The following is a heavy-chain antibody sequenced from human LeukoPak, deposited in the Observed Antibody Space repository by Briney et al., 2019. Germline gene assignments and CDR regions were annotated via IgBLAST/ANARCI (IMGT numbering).Heavy chain of an antibody. CDR1: GFTFSSCT. Sequence: GGSLRLSCAASGFTFSSCTMSWVRQAPGKGLEPVSVISGSGGSANYADSVKGRFTISRDNSKNTLYLQMNSLRAEDTAVYYCAKAKYSSGWYYFDYWGQGALVTVSS. CDR3: AKAKYSSGWYYFDY. J-gene: IGHJ4*02. V-gene: IGHV3-23*01. CDR2: ISGSGGSA. D-gene: IGHD6-19*01.